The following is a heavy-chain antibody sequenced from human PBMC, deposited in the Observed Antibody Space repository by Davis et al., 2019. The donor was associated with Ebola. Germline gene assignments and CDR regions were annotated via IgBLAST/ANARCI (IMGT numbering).Heavy chain of an antibody. CDR3: ARIVPDWYDSSGYSRNGRFDF. J-gene: IGHJ4*02. CDR1: GFDFSDYS. CDR2: ISSGGVTT. Sequence: GESLKISCAASGFDFSDYSMTWVRQAPGKGLQWLSYISSGGVTTYYADSVTGRFTISRDNSKNTLYLQMNSLRTEDTAVYYCARIVPDWYDSSGYSRNGRFDFWGQGTLVSVSS. V-gene: IGHV3-48*01. D-gene: IGHD3-22*01.